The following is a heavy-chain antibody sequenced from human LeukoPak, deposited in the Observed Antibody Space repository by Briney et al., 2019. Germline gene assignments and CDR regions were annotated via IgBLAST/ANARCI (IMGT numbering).Heavy chain of an antibody. V-gene: IGHV3-48*03. D-gene: IGHD3-3*01. CDR2: ISSSGSTI. CDR1: GFTFSSYE. CDR3: ARGSTYYDFWRGYYTGYYFAY. J-gene: IGHJ4*02. Sequence: GGSLRLSCAASGFTFSSYEMNWVRQAPGKGLEWVSDISSSGSTIYYADSVKGRFTISRDNAKNSLYLQMNSLRAEDTAVYYCARGSTYYDFWRGYYTGYYFAYWGQGSLVTV.